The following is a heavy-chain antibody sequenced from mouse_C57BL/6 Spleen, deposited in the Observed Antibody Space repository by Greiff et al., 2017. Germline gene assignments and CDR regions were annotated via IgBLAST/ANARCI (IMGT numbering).Heavy chain of an antibody. CDR3: ARSKNLRIYYDYGYYAMCY. Sequence: VQLQQPGAELVKPGASVKLSCKASGYTFTSYWMQWVKQRPGQGLEWIGEIDPSDSYTNYNQKFKGKATLTVDTSSSTAYMQLSSLTSEDSAVYYCARSKNLRIYYDYGYYAMCYWGQGTTVTVSS. CDR2: IDPSDSYT. D-gene: IGHD2-4*01. V-gene: IGHV1-50*01. J-gene: IGHJ4*01. CDR1: GYTFTSYW.